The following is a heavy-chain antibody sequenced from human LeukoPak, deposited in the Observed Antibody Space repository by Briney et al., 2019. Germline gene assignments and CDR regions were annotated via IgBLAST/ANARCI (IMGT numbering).Heavy chain of an antibody. V-gene: IGHV1-69*08. Sequence: KVSCKASGDTFRTDTVTWGRPAPGLGVEWMGGVIRILGTPNYSEKFPGRLTITADKSTTTVSIDLRSLRSDDTAVYYCARVERGGVLVVWGPGTLDIVSS. J-gene: IGHJ4*02. CDR1: GDTFRTDT. D-gene: IGHD3-16*01. CDR2: VIRILGTP. CDR3: ARVERGGVLVV.